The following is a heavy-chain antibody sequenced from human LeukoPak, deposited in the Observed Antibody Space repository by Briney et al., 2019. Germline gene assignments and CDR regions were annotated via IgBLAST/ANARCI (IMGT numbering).Heavy chain of an antibody. J-gene: IGHJ4*02. CDR3: ARDTDGLGY. CDR1: GFTFSNYR. V-gene: IGHV3-74*01. Sequence: GGSLRLSCAASGFTFSNYRLHWVRQAPGKGLVWVSCINNDDTKVYADSVRGRFTISRGNAKNTVFLQMNGLRAEDTAVYYCARDTDGLGYWGQGTLVTVSS. D-gene: IGHD6-6*01. CDR2: INNDDTK.